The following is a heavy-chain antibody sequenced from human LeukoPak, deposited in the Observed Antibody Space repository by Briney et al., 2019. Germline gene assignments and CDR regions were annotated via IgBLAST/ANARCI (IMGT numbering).Heavy chain of an antibody. CDR1: GFTFDDYG. Sequence: GGSLRLSCAASGFTFDDYGMSWVRQAPGKGLEWVSGINWNGGSTGYADPVKGRFTISRDNAKNSLYLQMNSLRAEDTALYYCVRDGGRGPFDYWGQGTLVTVSS. CDR3: VRDGGRGPFDY. D-gene: IGHD3-16*01. CDR2: INWNGGST. J-gene: IGHJ4*02. V-gene: IGHV3-20*04.